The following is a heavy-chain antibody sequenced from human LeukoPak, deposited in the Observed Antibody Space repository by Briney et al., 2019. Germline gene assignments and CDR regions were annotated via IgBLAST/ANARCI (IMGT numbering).Heavy chain of an antibody. J-gene: IGHJ4*02. Sequence: GGSLRLSCAASGFTFSTSNMHWVRQAPGKGLEWVSCISYDGSNKKEADSVKGRFTISRDNSKNTLYLQMNSLSAADTAVYYCARGPLRDFDFWGQGILVTVSS. V-gene: IGHV3-30*04. CDR3: ARGPLRDFDF. CDR2: ISYDGSNK. CDR1: GFTFSTSN.